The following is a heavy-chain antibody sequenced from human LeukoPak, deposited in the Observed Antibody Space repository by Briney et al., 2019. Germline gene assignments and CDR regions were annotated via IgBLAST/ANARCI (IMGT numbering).Heavy chain of an antibody. CDR3: ARGHYYDSSGSYAFDI. Sequence: PSETLSLTCTVSGGSISSGGYYWSWIRQHPGKGLEWIGYIYYSGSTYCNPSLKSRVTISVDTSKNQFSLKLSSVTAADTAVYYCARGHYYDSSGSYAFDIWGQGTMVTVSS. D-gene: IGHD3-22*01. CDR2: IYYSGST. V-gene: IGHV4-31*03. CDR1: GGSISSGGYY. J-gene: IGHJ3*02.